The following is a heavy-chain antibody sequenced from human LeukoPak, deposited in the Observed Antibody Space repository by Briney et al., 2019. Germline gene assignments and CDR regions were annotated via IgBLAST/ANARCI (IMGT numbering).Heavy chain of an antibody. CDR3: ARDKPYYYDSSGYYGGDY. J-gene: IGHJ4*02. V-gene: IGHV1-18*01. D-gene: IGHD3-22*01. CDR1: GYTFTSYG. Sequence: ASVKVSCKASGYTFTSYGISWVRQAPGQELEWMGWISAYNGNTNYAQKLQGRVTMTTDTSTSTAYMELRSLRSDDTAVYYCARDKPYYYDSSGYYGGDYWGQGTLVTVSS. CDR2: ISAYNGNT.